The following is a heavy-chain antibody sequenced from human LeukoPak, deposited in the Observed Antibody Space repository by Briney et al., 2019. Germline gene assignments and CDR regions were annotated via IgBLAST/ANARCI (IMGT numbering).Heavy chain of an antibody. D-gene: IGHD3-22*01. CDR3: AKTNGYYSD. CDR2: ISGSGGTT. V-gene: IGHV3-23*01. J-gene: IGHJ4*02. CDR1: GFTFGSYG. Sequence: GGSLTLSCAASGFTFGSYGMSWVRQAPGKGLEWVSGISGSGGTTYYADSVKGRFTISRDNSKNSLSLQVSSLRAEDTAVYYCAKTNGYYSDWGQGTLVTVSS.